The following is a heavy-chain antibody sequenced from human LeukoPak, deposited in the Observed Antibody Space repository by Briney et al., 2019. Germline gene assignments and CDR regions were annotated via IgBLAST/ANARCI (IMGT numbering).Heavy chain of an antibody. V-gene: IGHV4-39*01. CDR2: IYYSGRI. J-gene: IGHJ4*02. CDR1: GDFISSGAYY. D-gene: IGHD2-21*02. CDR3: ARLCQVTTCARFEH. Sequence: PETLSLTCTLPGDFISSGAYYWGWIRHTPGKGLDWFASIYYSGRIFYRPSLESPISMSVDTSKNQFSLNLRSVTAADTAVYYCARLCQVTTCARFEHWGEGILVTVSS.